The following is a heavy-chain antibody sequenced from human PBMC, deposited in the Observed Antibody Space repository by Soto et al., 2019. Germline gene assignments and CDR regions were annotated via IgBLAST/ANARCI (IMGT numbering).Heavy chain of an antibody. J-gene: IGHJ6*04. V-gene: IGHV1-69*02. CDR3: GRKRSLRTAAGYYDTAA. CDR2: IIPILGIA. Sequence: QVQLVQSGAEVKKPGSSVKVSCKASGGTFSSYTISWVRQAPGQGLEWMGRIIPILGIANYAQKFQGRVTITADKSTRTAYRGLSSLRPEDTAVFYGGRKRSLRTAAGYYDTAAGGKGPTVTVPS. CDR1: GGTFSSYT. D-gene: IGHD3-22*01.